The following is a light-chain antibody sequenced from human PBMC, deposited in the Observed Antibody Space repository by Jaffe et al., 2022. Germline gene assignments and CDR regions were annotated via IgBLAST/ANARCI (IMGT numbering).Light chain of an antibody. V-gene: IGLV7-43*01. CDR1: TGAVTSGNY. CDR3: LLYYGGIWV. Sequence: QTVVTQEPSLTVSPGGTVTLTCASSTGAVTSGNYPNWLQQRPGQAPRALIYSTSKMHSGTPAHISGSLLGGKAALTLSGVQPDDEADYYCLLYYGGIWVVGGGTKLNVL. CDR2: STS. J-gene: IGLJ3*02.